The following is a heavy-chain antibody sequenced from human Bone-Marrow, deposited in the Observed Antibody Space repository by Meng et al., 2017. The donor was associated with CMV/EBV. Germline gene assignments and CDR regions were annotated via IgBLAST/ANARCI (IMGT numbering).Heavy chain of an antibody. J-gene: IGHJ4*02. V-gene: IGHV1-46*01. D-gene: IGHD3-3*01. CDR1: GYTFTSYY. CDR3: AREIVRRFPTIFGVVNEYFDY. Sequence: ASVKVSCKASGYTFTSYYMHWVRQTPGQGLEWMGIINPSGGSTSHAQKYQGRVTMTRDTSKSTVYMELSSLRSEDTAVYYRAREIVRRFPTIFGVVNEYFDYWGQGTLVTVSS. CDR2: INPSGGST.